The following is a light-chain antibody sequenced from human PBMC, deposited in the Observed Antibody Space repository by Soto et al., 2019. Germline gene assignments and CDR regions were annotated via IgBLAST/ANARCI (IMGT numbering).Light chain of an antibody. V-gene: IGLV1-44*01. J-gene: IGLJ1*01. Sequence: QAVVTQPPSASGTPGQRVTISCSGSSSNIGSNSVSWYQQLPGTAPKLLIYNNNQRPSGVPDRFSGSKSGTSASLAISGLQSGDEADYYCAAWDDSLNGYVFGTGTKLTVL. CDR1: SSNIGSNS. CDR2: NNN. CDR3: AAWDDSLNGYV.